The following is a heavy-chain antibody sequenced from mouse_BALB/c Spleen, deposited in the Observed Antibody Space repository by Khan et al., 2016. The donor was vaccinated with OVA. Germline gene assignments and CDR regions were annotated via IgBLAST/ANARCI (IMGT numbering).Heavy chain of an antibody. D-gene: IGHD2-14*01. CDR3: ARGGAAYYRNDGGAMEF. J-gene: IGHJ4*01. CDR1: GYTFTTAG. Sequence: QIQLVQSGPELKKPGETVRISCKASGYTFTTAGIQWVQKMPGKGLKWIGWINTHSGVPKYAEDFKGRLAFSLEISVNTAYLQITNVKKEDKATYFCARGGAAYYRNDGGAMEFWGQGTSVTVSS. V-gene: IGHV9-4*02. CDR2: INTHSGVP.